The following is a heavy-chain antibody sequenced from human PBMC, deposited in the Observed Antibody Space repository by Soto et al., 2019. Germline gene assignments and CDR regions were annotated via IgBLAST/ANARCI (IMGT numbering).Heavy chain of an antibody. CDR3: ARDSYYDSSEVRWFDP. J-gene: IGHJ5*02. V-gene: IGHV3-11*01. CDR2: ISSSGSTR. CDR1: GFTFSDYY. Sequence: VGSLRLSCAASGFTFSDYYMSWIRQAPGKGLEWVSYISSSGSTRYYADSVKGRFTISRDNAKNSLYLQMNSLRAEDTAVYYCARDSYYDSSEVRWFDPWGQGTLVTVSS. D-gene: IGHD3-22*01.